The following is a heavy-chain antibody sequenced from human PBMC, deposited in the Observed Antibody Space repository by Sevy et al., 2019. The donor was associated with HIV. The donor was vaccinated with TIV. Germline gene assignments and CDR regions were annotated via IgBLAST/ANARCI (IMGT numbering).Heavy chain of an antibody. CDR2: IIPIFGTA. CDR1: GGTFSSYA. V-gene: IGHV1-69*13. Sequence: ASVKVSCKASGGTFSSYAISWVRQAPGQGLEWTGGIIPIFGTANYAQKFQGRVTITADESTSTAYMELSSLRSEDTAVYYCACAGPHDFWSGYYTPLVRGYYYGMDVWCQGTTVTVSS. J-gene: IGHJ6*02. CDR3: ACAGPHDFWSGYYTPLVRGYYYGMDV. D-gene: IGHD3-3*01.